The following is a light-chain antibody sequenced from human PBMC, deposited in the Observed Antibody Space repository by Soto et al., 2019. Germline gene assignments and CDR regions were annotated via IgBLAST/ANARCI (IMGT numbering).Light chain of an antibody. J-gene: IGKJ1*01. Sequence: EIVMTQSPDTLSVSPGDGAALSCRVSHSVDSNLAWYQQKPGQAPRLLIYDASNRATGIPARFSGSGSGTDFPLTISSLEPEDFAVYYCQQRSNWPTWTFGQGTKVDIK. CDR1: HSVDSN. CDR2: DAS. V-gene: IGKV3-11*01. CDR3: QQRSNWPTWT.